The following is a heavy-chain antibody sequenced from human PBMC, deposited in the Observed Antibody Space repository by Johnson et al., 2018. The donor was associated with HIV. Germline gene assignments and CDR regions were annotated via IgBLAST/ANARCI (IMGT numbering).Heavy chain of an antibody. J-gene: IGHJ3*02. Sequence: VQLVESGGGVVQPGRSLRLSCAASAFAFSSYVMHWVRQAPGKGLEWVAVISYDGSNKYYADFVKGRFTISRDNSKNTLYLQMNSLRAEDTAIYYCAKEEGLAAAGTGEAFDIWGQGTMVTVSS. CDR2: ISYDGSNK. V-gene: IGHV3-30*04. D-gene: IGHD6-13*01. CDR1: AFAFSSYV. CDR3: AKEEGLAAAGTGEAFDI.